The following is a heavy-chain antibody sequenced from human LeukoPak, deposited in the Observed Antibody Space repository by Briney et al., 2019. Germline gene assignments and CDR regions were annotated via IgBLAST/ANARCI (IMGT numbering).Heavy chain of an antibody. CDR2: IYYSGST. V-gene: IGHV4-59*01. J-gene: IGHJ4*02. D-gene: IGHD5-12*01. CDR1: GGSISSYY. Sequence: PSETLSLTCTVSGGSISSYYWSWIRQPPGKGLEWIGYIYYSGSTNYNPSLKSRVTISVDTSKNQFSLKLSSVTAADTAVYYCARGGGYDALGNDYWGQGTLVTVSS. CDR3: ARGGGYDALGNDY.